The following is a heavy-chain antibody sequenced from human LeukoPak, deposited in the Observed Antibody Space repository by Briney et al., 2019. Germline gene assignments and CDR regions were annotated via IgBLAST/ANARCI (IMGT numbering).Heavy chain of an antibody. CDR2: IKQDGSEK. Sequence: PGGSLRLSCAASGYNFSMYWMTCVRQAPGKGLQWVANIKQDGSEKNYVDSVKGRFTISRDNAKNSLYLQMNSLRAQDTAVYYCARTGGMDVWGQGTTVTVSS. V-gene: IGHV3-7*05. CDR1: GYNFSMYW. D-gene: IGHD3-10*01. J-gene: IGHJ6*02. CDR3: ARTGGMDV.